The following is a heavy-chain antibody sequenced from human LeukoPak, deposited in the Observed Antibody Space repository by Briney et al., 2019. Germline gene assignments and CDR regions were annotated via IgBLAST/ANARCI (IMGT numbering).Heavy chain of an antibody. CDR3: ARDGYSYISP. CDR2: IYYSGST. CDR1: GGSISSYY. V-gene: IGHV4-59*01. D-gene: IGHD5-18*01. J-gene: IGHJ5*02. Sequence: SETLSLTCTVSGGSISSYYWSWIRQPPGKGLEWIGYIYYSGSTNYNPSLKSRVTISVDTSKNQFSLKLSSVTAADTAVYYWARDGYSYISPWGQGTLVTVSS.